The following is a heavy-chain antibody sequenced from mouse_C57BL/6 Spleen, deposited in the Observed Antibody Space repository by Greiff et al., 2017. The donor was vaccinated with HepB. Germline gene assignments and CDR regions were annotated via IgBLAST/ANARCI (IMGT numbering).Heavy chain of an antibody. D-gene: IGHD1-1*01. J-gene: IGHJ3*01. CDR1: GFTFSSYA. V-gene: IGHV5-4*01. CDR3: ARDLETDYGSSLAWFAY. Sequence: EVQRVESGGGLVKPGGSLKLSCAASGFTFSSYAMSWVRQTPEKRLEWVATISDGGSYTYYPDNVKGRFTISRDNAKNNLYLQMSHLKSEDTAMYYCARDLETDYGSSLAWFAYWGQRTLVTVAA. CDR2: ISDGGSYT.